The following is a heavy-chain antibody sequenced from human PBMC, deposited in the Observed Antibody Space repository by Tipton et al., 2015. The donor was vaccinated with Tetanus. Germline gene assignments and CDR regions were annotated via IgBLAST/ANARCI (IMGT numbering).Heavy chain of an antibody. D-gene: IGHD5-12*01. Sequence: SLRLSCAASGFAFSDYSIFWVRQAPGKGLEWVAVISSNGDNKYYADSVRGRFTISRDNAKNTLFLQMNNLRGDDTAVYYCVRGGSGYGNFDSWGQGTLVTVSS. V-gene: IGHV3-30-3*01. J-gene: IGHJ4*02. CDR1: GFAFSDYS. CDR3: VRGGSGYGNFDS. CDR2: ISSNGDNK.